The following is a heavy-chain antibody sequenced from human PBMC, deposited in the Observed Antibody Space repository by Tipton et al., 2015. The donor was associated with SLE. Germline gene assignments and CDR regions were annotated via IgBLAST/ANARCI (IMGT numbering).Heavy chain of an antibody. CDR2: IYHSGST. CDR3: ARDRDDSSGSLFDP. CDR1: GYSISSGLY. V-gene: IGHV4-38-2*02. Sequence: LSLTCAVSGYSISSGLYWGWIRQPPGKGLEWIGSIYHSGSTYYNPSLKSRVTISVDTSKNQFSLKLSSVTAADTAVYYCARDRDDSSGSLFDPWGQGTLVTVSS. D-gene: IGHD3-22*01. J-gene: IGHJ5*02.